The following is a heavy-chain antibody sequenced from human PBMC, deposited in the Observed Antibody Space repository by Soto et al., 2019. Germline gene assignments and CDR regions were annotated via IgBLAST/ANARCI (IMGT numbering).Heavy chain of an antibody. J-gene: IGHJ6*02. CDR2: MNPNSANT. V-gene: IGHV1-8*01. D-gene: IGHD1-26*01. CDR3: AREWVRGMDV. CDR1: GYTFTSYD. Sequence: QVQLVQSGAEVKKPGASVKVSCKAAGYTFTSYDITWVRQATGQGLEWMGSMNPNSANTGYAQKYQGRVTMTRNTSIGTAYMYLSSLRSEDTAEYYCAREWVRGMDVWGQGTTVTVSS.